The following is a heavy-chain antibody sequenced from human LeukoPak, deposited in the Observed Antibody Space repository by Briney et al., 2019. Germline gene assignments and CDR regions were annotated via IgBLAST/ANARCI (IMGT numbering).Heavy chain of an antibody. D-gene: IGHD4-17*01. Sequence: SETLSLTCAVYGGSFSGYYWSWIRQPPGKGLEWIGEINHSGSTNYNPSLKSRVTISVDTSKNQFSLKLGSVTAADTAVYYCARHTVSRCWGMKYYWDEVSFVGVW. J-gene: IGHJ6*01. V-gene: IGHV4-34*01. CDR3: ARHTVSRCWGMKYYWDEVSFVGV. CDR2: INHSGST. CDR1: GGSFSGYY.